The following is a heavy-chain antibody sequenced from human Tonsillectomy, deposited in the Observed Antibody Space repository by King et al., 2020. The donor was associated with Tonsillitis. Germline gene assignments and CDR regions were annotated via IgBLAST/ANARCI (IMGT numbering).Heavy chain of an antibody. D-gene: IGHD2-15*01. CDR2: IRTKDYGGTT. V-gene: IGHV3-49*03. J-gene: IGHJ4*02. CDR3: ARGINSCYYYFDQ. Sequence: VQLVESGGGLVQPGRSLRLSCTASGFTFGDYVMSWFRQAPGKGLEWVGFIRTKDYGGTTEYAAAVRGRFTISRDDSKSIAYLQMNSLKTEYTAFYYCARGINSCYYYFDQWGQGTLVTVSS. CDR1: GFTFGDYV.